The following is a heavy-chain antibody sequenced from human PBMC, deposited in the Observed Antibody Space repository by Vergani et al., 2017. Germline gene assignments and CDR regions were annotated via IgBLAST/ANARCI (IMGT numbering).Heavy chain of an antibody. V-gene: IGHV3-9*01. CDR3: ARDSPLVVPAAIFYYYYGMDV. Sequence: EVDLVESGGGLAQPGGSLRLSCEASGITFWKFGMHWVRQGPGKGLEWVSGISWNSGAVDYADSVKGRFTISRDNAKNSLYLQMNSLRAEDTAVYYCARDSPLVVPAAIFYYYYGMDVWGQXP. D-gene: IGHD2-2*01. J-gene: IGHJ6*02. CDR1: GITFWKFG. CDR2: ISWNSGAV.